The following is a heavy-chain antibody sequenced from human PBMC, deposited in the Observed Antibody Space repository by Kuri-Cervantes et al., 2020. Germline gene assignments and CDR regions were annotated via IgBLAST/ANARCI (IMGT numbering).Heavy chain of an antibody. D-gene: IGHD6-19*01. CDR1: GGSISSYY. V-gene: IGHV4-59*13. CDR2: IYYSGST. J-gene: IGHJ4*02. CDR3: ARDSSGIAVSD. Sequence: SETLSLTCTVSGGSISSYYWSWIRQPPGKGLEWIGYIYYSGSTNYNPSLKSRVTISVDTSRNQFSLKLSSVTAADTAVYYCARDSSGIAVSDWGQGTLVTVSS.